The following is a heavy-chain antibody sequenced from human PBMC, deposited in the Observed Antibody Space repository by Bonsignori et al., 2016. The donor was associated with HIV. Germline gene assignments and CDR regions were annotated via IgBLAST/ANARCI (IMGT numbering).Heavy chain of an antibody. J-gene: IGHJ3*02. D-gene: IGHD2-15*01. CDR2: IYVNGNT. CDR1: GFSIRNHY. Sequence: EVQLVETGGGLIQPGGSLRLACTASGFSIRNHYMNWVRQAPGKGLEWVSLIYVNGNTQYADSVKGRFTFSRDNSKNTLFLQMNNLTTEDTALYFCAKEGAEDAANAFDTWGQGTMVTV. V-gene: IGHV3-53*02. CDR3: AKEGAEDAANAFDT.